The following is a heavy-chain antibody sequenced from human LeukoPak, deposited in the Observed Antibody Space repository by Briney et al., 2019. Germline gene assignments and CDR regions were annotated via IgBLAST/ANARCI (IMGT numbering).Heavy chain of an antibody. CDR2: IYWNDDE. D-gene: IGHD3-10*01. CDR1: GFSFSTRGVS. J-gene: IGHJ5*02. CDR3: THRRESMVRAWFDP. Sequence: SGPTLVKPTQTLTLTCTFSGFSFSTRGVSVGWIRQSPDKAPEWLASIYWNDDEYYSPSLKSRLSITKDTSKNQVVLTMTNMDPVDTATYYRTHRRESMVRAWFDPWGQGTLVTVSS. V-gene: IGHV2-5*01.